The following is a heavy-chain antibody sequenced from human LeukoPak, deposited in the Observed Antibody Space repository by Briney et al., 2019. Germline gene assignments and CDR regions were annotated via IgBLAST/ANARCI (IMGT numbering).Heavy chain of an antibody. V-gene: IGHV1-3*01. CDR1: GYTFTSYA. D-gene: IGHD1-1*01. CDR3: ARDRWYNWSDDYYGMDV. Sequence: ASVKVSCKASGYTFTSYAMHWVRQAPGQRLEWMGWINAGNGNTKYSRKFQGRVTITRDTSASTAYMELSSLRSEDTAVYYCARDRWYNWSDDYYGMDVWGQGATVTVSS. J-gene: IGHJ6*02. CDR2: INAGNGNT.